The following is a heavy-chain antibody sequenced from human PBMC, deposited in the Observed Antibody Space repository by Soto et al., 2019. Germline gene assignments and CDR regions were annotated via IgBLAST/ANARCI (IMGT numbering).Heavy chain of an antibody. CDR3: ARSIAVTGTYFSGLDV. Sequence: SVKVSCKASGGTFSSYAISWVRQAPGQGLEWMGGIIPIFRTADYAQKFQGRVTITADESTSTVYLQWSSLKASDTAMYYCARSIAVTGTYFSGLDVWGQGTPVTVSS. CDR2: IIPIFRTA. CDR1: GGTFSSYA. V-gene: IGHV1-69*13. D-gene: IGHD6-19*01. J-gene: IGHJ6*02.